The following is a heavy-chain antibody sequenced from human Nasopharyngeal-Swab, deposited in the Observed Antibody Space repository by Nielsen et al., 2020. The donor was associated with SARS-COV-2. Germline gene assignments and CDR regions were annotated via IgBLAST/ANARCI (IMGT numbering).Heavy chain of an antibody. Sequence: ASVQVSCKASGYTLTNSCITWVRHAPGPRLEWMGWISVYNVNTNYARKFQDRVTMTINTSTSTAYMELRSLRSDDTAVYCCSRELFSGYCSGGRCYGWIYYGMDVWGQGTTVTVSS. D-gene: IGHD2-15*01. J-gene: IGHJ6*02. CDR2: ISVYNVNT. CDR3: SRELFSGYCSGGRCYGWIYYGMDV. V-gene: IGHV1-18*01. CDR1: GYTLTNSC.